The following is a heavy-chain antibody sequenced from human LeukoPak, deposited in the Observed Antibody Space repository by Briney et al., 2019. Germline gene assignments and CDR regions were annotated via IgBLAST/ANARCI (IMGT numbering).Heavy chain of an antibody. CDR2: IFYTGNT. CDR3: ARQSSGYYYGWFDP. D-gene: IGHD3-22*01. Sequence: PSETLSLTCTVSGGSILDSTYYWAWIRQPPAKGLEWIATIFYTGNTHYNPSLKSRVTMSVDTVKNQFSLNLNSVTAADTAVYYCARQSSGYYYGWFDPWGQGTLVTVSS. V-gene: IGHV4-39*01. CDR1: GGSILDSTYY. J-gene: IGHJ5*02.